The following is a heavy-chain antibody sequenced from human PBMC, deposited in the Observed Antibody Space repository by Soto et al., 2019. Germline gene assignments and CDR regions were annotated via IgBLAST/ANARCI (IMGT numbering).Heavy chain of an antibody. CDR3: ARDPVGYCSGGSCYSGGYFDY. D-gene: IGHD2-15*01. CDR2: IYHSGST. V-gene: IGHV4-38-2*02. J-gene: IGHJ4*02. CDR1: GYSISSGYY. Sequence: TSETLSLTCAVSGYSISSGYYWGWIRQPPGKGLEWIGSIYHSGSTYYNPSLKSRVTISVDTSKNQFSLKLSSVTAADTAVYYCARDPVGYCSGGSCYSGGYFDYWGQGTLVTVSS.